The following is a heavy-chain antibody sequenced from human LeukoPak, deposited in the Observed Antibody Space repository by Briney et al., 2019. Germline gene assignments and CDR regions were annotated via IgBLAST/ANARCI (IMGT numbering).Heavy chain of an antibody. CDR3: ARAGYGDYYYYYYYMDV. J-gene: IGHJ6*03. Sequence: SETLSLTCTVSGGSISSGSYYWSWIRQPPGKGLEWIGYIYYSGSTNYNPSLKSRVTISVDTSKNQFSLKLSSVTAADTAVYYCARAGYGDYYYYYYYMDVWGKGTTVTVSS. CDR1: GGSISSGSYY. CDR2: IYYSGST. D-gene: IGHD4-17*01. V-gene: IGHV4-61*01.